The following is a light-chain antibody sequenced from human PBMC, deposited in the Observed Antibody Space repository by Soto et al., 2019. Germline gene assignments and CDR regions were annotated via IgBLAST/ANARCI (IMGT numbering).Light chain of an antibody. V-gene: IGKV1-5*01. CDR3: QQYENYWT. Sequence: DIQMTQSPSSLSSSVGDTVTITCRASQDISLYLNWYQHKAGKAPKLLIYDASNLDSGVPSRFSGSGSGTEFSLTISNLQPDDCATYYCQQYENYWTFGQGTKVDIK. CDR2: DAS. J-gene: IGKJ1*01. CDR1: QDISLY.